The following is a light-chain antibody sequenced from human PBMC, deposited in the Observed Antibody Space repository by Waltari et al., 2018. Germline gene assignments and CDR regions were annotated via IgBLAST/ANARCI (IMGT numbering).Light chain of an antibody. Sequence: DIQMTQSPSSVSASVGDRVTISCRASQDASTWVAWYQQKPGKPPKLLIHGSTTLQSGVPSRFGGSGSGTDFTLTINGLQPDDFASYICQQTDSFPLTFGGGTKVDIK. CDR2: GST. V-gene: IGKV1-12*01. CDR1: QDASTW. CDR3: QQTDSFPLT. J-gene: IGKJ4*01.